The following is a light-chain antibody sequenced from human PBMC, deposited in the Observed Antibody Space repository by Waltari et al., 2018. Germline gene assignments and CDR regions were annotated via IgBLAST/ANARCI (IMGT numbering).Light chain of an antibody. V-gene: IGKV3-20*01. Sequence: EIVLTQSPGTLSLSPGERATLSCRASQSVSSNYLAWSQQKPGQAPRLLIYGASSRATGIPDRFSGSGSGTDFTLTISRLEPEDFAVYYCQQYGSSPKLTFGGGTKVEIK. CDR2: GAS. J-gene: IGKJ4*01. CDR3: QQYGSSPKLT. CDR1: QSVSSNY.